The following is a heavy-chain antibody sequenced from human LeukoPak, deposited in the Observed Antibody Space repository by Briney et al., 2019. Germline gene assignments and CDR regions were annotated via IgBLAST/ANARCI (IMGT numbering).Heavy chain of an antibody. Sequence: PGGSLRLSCAASGFTFSSYAMHWVRQAPGKGLEWVSVISYDGSSKYYADSVRGRFTISRDNSKNTLYLQMNSLRTEDTAVYYCAKDYHSSGWYEVPIYWGQGTLVTVSS. J-gene: IGHJ4*02. CDR2: ISYDGSSK. CDR1: GFTFSSYA. V-gene: IGHV3-30-3*01. CDR3: AKDYHSSGWYEVPIY. D-gene: IGHD6-19*01.